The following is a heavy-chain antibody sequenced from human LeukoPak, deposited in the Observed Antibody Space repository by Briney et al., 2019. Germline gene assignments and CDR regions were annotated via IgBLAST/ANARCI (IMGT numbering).Heavy chain of an antibody. D-gene: IGHD2-2*01. CDR1: GGSISSYY. CDR2: IYYSGST. V-gene: IGHV4-59*01. Sequence: SETLSLTCTVSGGSISSYYWSWIRQPPGKGLEWIGYIYYSGSTNYNPSLKSRVTISVDTSKNQFSLKLSSVTAADTAVYYCARIGSSTNGEIDYWGQGTLVTVSS. CDR3: ARIGSSTNGEIDY. J-gene: IGHJ4*02.